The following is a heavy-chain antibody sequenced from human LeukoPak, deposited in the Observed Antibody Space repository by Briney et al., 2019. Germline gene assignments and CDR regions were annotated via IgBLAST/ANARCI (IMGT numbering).Heavy chain of an antibody. CDR3: ARASGVVPAAIRGLYYYMDV. CDR1: GFTFSSYG. V-gene: IGHV3-30*02. D-gene: IGHD2-2*01. Sequence: GGSLRLSCAASGFTFSSYGMHWVRQAPGKGLEWVAFIRYDGSNKYYADSVKGRFTISRDNAKNSLYLQMNSLRAEDTAVYYCARASGVVPAAIRGLYYYMDVWGKGTTVTVSS. CDR2: IRYDGSNK. J-gene: IGHJ6*03.